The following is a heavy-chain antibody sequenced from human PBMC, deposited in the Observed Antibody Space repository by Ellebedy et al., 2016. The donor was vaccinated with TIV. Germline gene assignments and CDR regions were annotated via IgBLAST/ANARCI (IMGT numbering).Heavy chain of an antibody. Sequence: PGGSLRLSCAASGFTFNQYHIHWLRQAPGKGLEWVALIWFNGRLRYYSDSVRGRFTISRDSAKNTLYLQMNSLRVEDTAVYYCARKSDTLLFAGGDCWGQGTLVTVSS. J-gene: IGHJ4*02. CDR3: ARKSDTLLFAGGDC. CDR1: GFTFNQYH. V-gene: IGHV3-33*01. CDR2: IWFNGRLR. D-gene: IGHD3-16*01.